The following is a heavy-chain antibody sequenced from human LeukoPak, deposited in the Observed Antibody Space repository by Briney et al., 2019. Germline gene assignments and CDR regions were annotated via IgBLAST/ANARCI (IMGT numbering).Heavy chain of an antibody. D-gene: IGHD1-26*01. CDR1: GYTLTELS. V-gene: IGHV1-24*01. CDR3: ATSDGVGATSYFTATLSWVWSY. CDR2: FDPEDGET. Sequence: ASVKVSCKVSGYTLTELSMHWVRQAPGKGLEWMGGFDPEDGETIYAQKFQGRVTMTEDTSTDTAYMELSSLRSEDTAVYYCATSDGVGATSYFTATLSWVWSYWGQGTLVTVSS. J-gene: IGHJ4*02.